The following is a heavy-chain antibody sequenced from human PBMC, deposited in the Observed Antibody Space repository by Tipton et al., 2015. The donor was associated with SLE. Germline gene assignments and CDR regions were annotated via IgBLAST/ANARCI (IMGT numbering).Heavy chain of an antibody. D-gene: IGHD3-16*01. CDR2: IFYSGST. Sequence: TLSLTCTVSGGSISSYYWSWIRQPPGKGLEWIGYIFYSGSTNYNPTLKSRVTISVDTTKNQFSLKLSSVTAADTAVYYCARGGGSYEIDYWGQGTLVTVSS. CDR1: GGSISSYY. V-gene: IGHV4-59*01. CDR3: ARGGGSYEIDY. J-gene: IGHJ4*02.